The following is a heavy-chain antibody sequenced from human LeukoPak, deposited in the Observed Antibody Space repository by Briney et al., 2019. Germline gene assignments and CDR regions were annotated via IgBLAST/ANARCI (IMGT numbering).Heavy chain of an antibody. D-gene: IGHD1-26*01. V-gene: IGHV3-21*01. CDR2: ISSSSSYI. J-gene: IGHJ6*02. CDR3: ARDRYFGILGASSYGMDV. Sequence: GGSLRLSCAAPGFTFSSYSMNWVRQAPGKGLEWVSSISSSSSYIYYADSVKGRFTISRDNAKNSLYLQMNSLRAEDTAVYYCARDRYFGILGASSYGMDVWGQGTTVTVSS. CDR1: GFTFSSYS.